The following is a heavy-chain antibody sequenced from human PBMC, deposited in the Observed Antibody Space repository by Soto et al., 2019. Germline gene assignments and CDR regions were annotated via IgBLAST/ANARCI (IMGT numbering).Heavy chain of an antibody. V-gene: IGHV4-39*01. CDR2: IYYSGST. CDR1: GGSISSGGYS. Sequence: PSETLSLTCAVSGGSISSGGYSWSWIRQPPGKGLEWIGSIYYSGSTYYNPSLNSRVTVSVDTSKNQFSLKVTSVTAADTAVYYCARLQGYCISSSCHGHYAMDVLGQGTTVTVS. CDR3: ARLQGYCISSSCHGHYAMDV. J-gene: IGHJ6*02. D-gene: IGHD2-2*01.